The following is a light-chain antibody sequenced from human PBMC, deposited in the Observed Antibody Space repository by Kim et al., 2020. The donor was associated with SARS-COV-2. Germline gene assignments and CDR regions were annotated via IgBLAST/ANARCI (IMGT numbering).Light chain of an antibody. V-gene: IGKV1-39*01. CDR3: QQGYSSSQIT. CDR1: QTISTH. CDR2: AAS. Sequence: SVGDRVFITCRTSQTISTHLNWYRQKPGKAPELLIYAASTLQTAVPSRFSGSGSGTEFTFTIRALQPGDSATYFCQQGYSSSQITFGQGTRLEIK. J-gene: IGKJ5*01.